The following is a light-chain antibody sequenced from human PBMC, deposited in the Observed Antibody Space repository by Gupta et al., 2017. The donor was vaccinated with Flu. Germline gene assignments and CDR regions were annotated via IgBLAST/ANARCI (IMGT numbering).Light chain of an antibody. J-gene: IGKJ2*03. CDR1: QSISSW. CDR2: KAC. CDR3: QQYNSYSYS. Sequence: DIHMTQSPVTLPASVGDRVTITYRASQSISSWLAWYQQKPGKAPKLLIYKACSLESGVPSRCSGSGSGTEFTLTISSLQPDDFATYYCQQYNSYSYSFGQGTKLEVK. V-gene: IGKV1-5*03.